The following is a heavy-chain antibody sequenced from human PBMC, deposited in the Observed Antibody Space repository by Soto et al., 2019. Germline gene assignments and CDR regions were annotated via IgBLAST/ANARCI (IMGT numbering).Heavy chain of an antibody. J-gene: IGHJ6*02. Sequence: QVQLVESGGGVVQPGRSLRLSCAASGFTFSSYAMHWVRQAPGKGLEWVAVISYDGSNKYYADSVKGRFTISRDNSKNTLYLQMNSLRAEDTAVYYCVRAVSAMAYYYYGMDVWGQGTTVTVSS. D-gene: IGHD5-18*01. CDR1: GFTFSSYA. V-gene: IGHV3-30-3*01. CDR3: VRAVSAMAYYYYGMDV. CDR2: ISYDGSNK.